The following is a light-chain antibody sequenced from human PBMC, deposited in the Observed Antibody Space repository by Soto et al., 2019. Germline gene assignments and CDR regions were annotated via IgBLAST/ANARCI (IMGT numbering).Light chain of an antibody. CDR1: KLGDKY. J-gene: IGLJ1*01. Sequence: SYELTQPPSVSVSPGQTASITCSGDKLGDKYACWYQQKPGQSPVLVIYQDSKRPSGIPERFSGSNAGNTATLTISGTQAMDEADYYCQAWDSSTGEVFGTGTKGTVL. V-gene: IGLV3-1*01. CDR3: QAWDSSTGEV. CDR2: QDS.